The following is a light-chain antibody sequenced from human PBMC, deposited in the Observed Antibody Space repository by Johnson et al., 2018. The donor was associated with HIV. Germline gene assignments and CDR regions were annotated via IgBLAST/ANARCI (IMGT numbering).Light chain of an antibody. CDR3: GTWDSSLSAGF. J-gene: IGLJ1*01. CDR1: SSNIGSNY. V-gene: IGLV1-51*01. Sequence: VLTQPPSVSAAPGQKVTISCSGSSSNIGSNYVSWYQQLPGTAPNLLIYDNNKRPSGIPDRFSGSKSGTSATLGITGLQTGDEADYYCGTWDSSLSAGFFGTGTKVTVL. CDR2: DNN.